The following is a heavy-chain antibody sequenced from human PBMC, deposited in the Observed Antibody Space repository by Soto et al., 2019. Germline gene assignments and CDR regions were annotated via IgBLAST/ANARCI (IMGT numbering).Heavy chain of an antibody. V-gene: IGHV3-30*18. CDR3: AKDYDYDILTGLGLGYMDV. CDR1: GFTFSSYG. D-gene: IGHD3-9*01. Sequence: GGSLRLSCAASGFTFSSYGMHWVRQAPGKGLEWVAVISYDGSNKYYADSVKGRFTISRDNSKNTRYLQMNSLRAEDTAVYYCAKDYDYDILTGLGLGYMDVWGKGTTVTVSS. J-gene: IGHJ6*03. CDR2: ISYDGSNK.